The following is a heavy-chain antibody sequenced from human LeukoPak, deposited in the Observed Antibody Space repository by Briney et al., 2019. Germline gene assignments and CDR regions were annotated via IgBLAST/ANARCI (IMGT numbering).Heavy chain of an antibody. Sequence: PSETLSLTCAVYGGSFSGYYWSWIRQPPGKGLEWIGEINHSGSTNYNPSLKSRVTISVDTSKNQFSLKLSSVTAADTAVYHCAKGGPNDIVVVVAGGDKGSLDPWGQGTLVTVSS. CDR1: GGSFSGYY. D-gene: IGHD2-15*01. J-gene: IGHJ5*02. V-gene: IGHV4-34*01. CDR3: AKGGPNDIVVVVAGGDKGSLDP. CDR2: INHSGST.